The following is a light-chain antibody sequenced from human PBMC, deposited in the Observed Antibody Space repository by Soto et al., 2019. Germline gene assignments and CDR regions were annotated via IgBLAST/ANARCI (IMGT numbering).Light chain of an antibody. CDR2: DVS. J-gene: IGLJ2*01. CDR3: SSYTNSGTGV. Sequence: QSALTQPASVSGSPGQSITISCTGTSSNVGGYHYVSWYQQHPGKAPKLMIYDVSNRPSGVSNRFSGSKSGNTASLTIYGLQAEGEADYYCSSYTNSGTGVFGGGTMLTVL. V-gene: IGLV2-14*03. CDR1: SSNVGGYHY.